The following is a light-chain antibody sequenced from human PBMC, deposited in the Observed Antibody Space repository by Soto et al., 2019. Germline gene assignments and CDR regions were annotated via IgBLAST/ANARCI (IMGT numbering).Light chain of an antibody. CDR3: SSYTRSFVV. Sequence: QSALTQPASVSGSAGQSITISCTGTSSDVGGYNYVSWYQQHPGKAPKLMIYDVSNRPSGVSNRFSGSKSGNTASLTISGLQAEDEADYYCSSYTRSFVVFGGGTKLTVL. CDR1: SSDVGGYNY. V-gene: IGLV2-14*01. CDR2: DVS. J-gene: IGLJ2*01.